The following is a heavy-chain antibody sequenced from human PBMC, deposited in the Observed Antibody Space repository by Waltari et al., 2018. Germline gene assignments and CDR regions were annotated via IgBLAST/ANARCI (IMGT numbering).Heavy chain of an antibody. CDR2: INPKSGAT. Sequence: QVQLVQSGAEVTKPGDSVNVSCKPSGHTFPDYHNPWVRQAPGQGLEWMGWINPKSGATYYAQTFQGWVTMTRDTSTSTVFMELSSLKSDDTAVYYCARRSCNGKCYAPYIYWGQGTLVTVSS. CDR3: ARRSCNGKCYAPYIY. J-gene: IGHJ4*02. V-gene: IGHV1-2*04. D-gene: IGHD2-15*01. CDR1: GHTFPDYH.